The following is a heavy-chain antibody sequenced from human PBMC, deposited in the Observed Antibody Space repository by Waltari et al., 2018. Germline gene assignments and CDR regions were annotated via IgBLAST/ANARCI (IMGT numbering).Heavy chain of an antibody. D-gene: IGHD5-18*01. CDR2: SYPGDSNT. Sequence: EVQLEQSGAEVKKPGESLTISCNGSGYSFSKSWLGWVRQMPGKGLEWMGVSYPGDSNTKYSLSFQGQVTISADTSISTAYLQWSSLKASDTAIYFCARQNIHSYGYGYFDFWGQGTLVTVSS. J-gene: IGHJ4*02. CDR3: ARQNIHSYGYGYFDF. V-gene: IGHV5-51*01. CDR1: GYSFSKSW.